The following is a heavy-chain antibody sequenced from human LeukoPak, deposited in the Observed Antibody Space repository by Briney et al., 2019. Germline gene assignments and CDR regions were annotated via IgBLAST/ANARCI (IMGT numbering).Heavy chain of an antibody. CDR1: GGTFSSYA. D-gene: IGHD2-15*01. V-gene: IGHV1-69*05. CDR3: ARERYEGNYYYYMDV. J-gene: IGHJ6*03. Sequence: SVKVSCKTSGGTFSSYAISWVRQAPGQGLEWMGGIIPIYDTPNYAQNFQGRVTIMTDESTSTAYMELSSLRSEDTAVYYCARERYEGNYYYYMDVWGKGTTVTVSS. CDR2: IIPIYDTP.